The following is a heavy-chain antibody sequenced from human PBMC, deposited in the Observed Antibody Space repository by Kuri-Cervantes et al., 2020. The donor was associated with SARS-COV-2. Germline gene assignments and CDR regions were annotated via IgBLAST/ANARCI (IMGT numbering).Heavy chain of an antibody. D-gene: IGHD2-15*01. J-gene: IGHJ3*02. CDR1: GYTFTSYY. CDR2: INPSGGST. Sequence: ASVNVSCKASGYTFTSYYMHWVRQAPGQGPEWMGIINPSGGSTSYAQKFQGRVTMTRDTSTSTVYMELSSLRSEDTAVYYCARADIVVVVAAGGAFDIWGQGTMVTVSS. CDR3: ARADIVVVVAAGGAFDI. V-gene: IGHV1-46*01.